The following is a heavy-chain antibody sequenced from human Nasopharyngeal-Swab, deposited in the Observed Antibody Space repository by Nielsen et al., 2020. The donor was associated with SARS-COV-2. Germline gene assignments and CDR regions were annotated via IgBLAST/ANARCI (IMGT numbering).Heavy chain of an antibody. Sequence: WIRQPPGKGLEWVSLIRGDGGSTYYADSVKGRFAISRDNSKNSLYLQMNSLRTEDTALYYCAKDNEWGGSYEGDYWGQGTLVTVSS. CDR3: AKDNEWGGSYEGDY. D-gene: IGHD1-26*01. CDR2: IRGDGGST. V-gene: IGHV3-43*02. J-gene: IGHJ4*02.